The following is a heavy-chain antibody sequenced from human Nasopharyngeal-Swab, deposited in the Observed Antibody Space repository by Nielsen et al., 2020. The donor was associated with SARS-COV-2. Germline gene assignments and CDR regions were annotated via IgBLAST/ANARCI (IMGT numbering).Heavy chain of an antibody. V-gene: IGHV5-51*01. CDR2: IYPGDSDT. J-gene: IGHJ6*03. Sequence: KVSCKGSGYSFISYWIGWVRQMPGKGLEWMGIIYPGDSDTRYSPSFQGQVTISADKSISTAYLQWSSLKASDTAMYYCARTMNWYSSSWYEGYYYYMDVWGKGTTVTVSS. CDR3: ARTMNWYSSSWYEGYYYYMDV. D-gene: IGHD6-13*01. CDR1: GYSFISYW.